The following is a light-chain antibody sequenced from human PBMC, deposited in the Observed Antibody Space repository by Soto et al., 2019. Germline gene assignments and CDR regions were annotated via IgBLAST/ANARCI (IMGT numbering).Light chain of an antibody. J-gene: IGLJ1*01. CDR3: SSYTSSSALYV. CDR2: EVT. V-gene: IGLV2-14*01. Sequence: QSALTQPASVSGSPGQSITISCTGTSSDVGGYDYVSWYQQHPGKAPKLMIYEVTNRPSGVSNRFSASKSGNTASLTISGRQAEDEADYYCSSYTSSSALYVFGTGTKVTVL. CDR1: SSDVGGYDY.